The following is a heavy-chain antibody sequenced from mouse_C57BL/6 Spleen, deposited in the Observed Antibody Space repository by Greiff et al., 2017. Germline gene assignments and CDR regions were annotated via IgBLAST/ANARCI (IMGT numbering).Heavy chain of an antibody. J-gene: IGHJ4*01. V-gene: IGHV1-61*01. CDR1: GYTFTSYW. CDR3: ARKPITTDGAMDY. CDR2: IYPSDSET. D-gene: IGHD1-2*01. Sequence: QVQLKQPGAELVRPGSSVKLSCKASGYTFTSYWMDWVKQRPGQGLEWIGNIYPSDSETHYNQKFKDKATLTVDKSSSTAYMQLSSLTSEDSAVYYCARKPITTDGAMDYWGQGTSVTVSS.